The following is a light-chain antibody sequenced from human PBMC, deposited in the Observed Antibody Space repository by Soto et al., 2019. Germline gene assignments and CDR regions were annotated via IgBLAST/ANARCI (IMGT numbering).Light chain of an antibody. Sequence: DLVMTQSPRSLPVTPGEPASIYCRSSQSLLHRNGYNYLEWYLQKPGQSPQLLIYLGSNRASGVPDRFSGSGSGTDFTLKISRVEAEDVGVYYCMQALQTPITFGQGTRLEIK. CDR1: QSLLHRNGYNY. CDR2: LGS. V-gene: IGKV2-28*01. J-gene: IGKJ5*01. CDR3: MQALQTPIT.